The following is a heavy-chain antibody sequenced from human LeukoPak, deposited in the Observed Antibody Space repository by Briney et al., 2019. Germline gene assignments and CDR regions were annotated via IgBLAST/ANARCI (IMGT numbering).Heavy chain of an antibody. V-gene: IGHV3-7*04. J-gene: IGHJ1*01. CDR2: IKQDGSEK. D-gene: IGHD7-27*01. CDR1: GFTFSSYW. Sequence: SGGSLRLSCAASGFTFSSYWMGWVRQAPGKGLEWVANIKQDGSEKQYVDSVKGRFAISRDNAENSLYLQMNSLKAEDTAVYYCGRFTRSGDSVYWGQGTLVTVSS. CDR3: GRFTRSGDSVY.